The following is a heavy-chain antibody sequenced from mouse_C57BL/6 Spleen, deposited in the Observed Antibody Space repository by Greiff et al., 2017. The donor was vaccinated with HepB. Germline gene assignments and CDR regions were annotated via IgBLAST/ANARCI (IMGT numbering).Heavy chain of an antibody. CDR3: ARDGDYDDY. J-gene: IGHJ2*01. V-gene: IGHV5-4*01. Sequence: EVKLMESGGGLVKPGGSLKLSCAASGFTFSSYAMSWVRQTPGKRLEWVATISDGGSYTYYPDNVKGRFTISRDNAKNNLYLQMSHLKSEDTAMYYCARDGDYDDYWGQGTTLTVS. D-gene: IGHD2-4*01. CDR2: ISDGGSYT. CDR1: GFTFSSYA.